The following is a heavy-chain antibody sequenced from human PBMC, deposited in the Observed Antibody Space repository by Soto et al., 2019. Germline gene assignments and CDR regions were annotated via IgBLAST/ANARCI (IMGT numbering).Heavy chain of an antibody. D-gene: IGHD6-13*01. CDR2: IWYDGSNK. CDR1: GLTFSSYG. CDR3: ARDIAAAGSLTDH. J-gene: IGHJ4*01. Sequence: GGSLRRSCGAAGLTFSSYGMHWVRQAPGKGLEWVAVIWYDGSNKYYADSVKGRFTISRDNSNNTLYLQMNSLRAEDRAVYYCARDIAAAGSLTDHWGHATLVPVSS. V-gene: IGHV3-33*01.